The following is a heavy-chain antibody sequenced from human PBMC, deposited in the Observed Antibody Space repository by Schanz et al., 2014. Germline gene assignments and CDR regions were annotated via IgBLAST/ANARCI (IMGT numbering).Heavy chain of an antibody. D-gene: IGHD3-10*01. CDR2: ISYDGSKK. CDR1: GITFSSHS. CDR3: ARGGFGELSAFDI. V-gene: IGHV3-30*03. J-gene: IGHJ3*02. Sequence: VHLVESGGGLVQPGGSLRLSCAASGITFSSHSFNWVRQAPGKGLEWVGVISYDGSKKSYADSVKGRFTISRDNSKNTLYLQMNSLRPEDTAVYYCARGGFGELSAFDIGGQGTMXTVSS.